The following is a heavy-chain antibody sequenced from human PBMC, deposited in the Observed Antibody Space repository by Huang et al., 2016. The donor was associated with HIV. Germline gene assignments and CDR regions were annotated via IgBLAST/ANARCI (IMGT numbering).Heavy chain of an antibody. Sequence: QVQLVQSGGEVMQPGASVRVSCKASGYDFGSYGMSWGRQAPGQGLEWLGGVGSDSRDTSSAQKFQGRVTMTTDTSTPTTYMELRSLRSDDTAMYYCARDPYYSNRWKRNDASFLWGQGTMITVSS. CDR2: VGSDSRDT. J-gene: IGHJ3*01. D-gene: IGHD4-4*01. V-gene: IGHV1-18*01. CDR1: GYDFGSYG. CDR3: ARDPYYSNRWKRNDASFL.